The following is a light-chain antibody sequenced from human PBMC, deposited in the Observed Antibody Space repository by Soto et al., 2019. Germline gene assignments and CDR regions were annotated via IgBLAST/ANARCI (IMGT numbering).Light chain of an antibody. Sequence: QSALTQPPSVSGSPGQSVTISCTGSSSDVGSNNRVSWYQQPPGTAPKFIIYEVSNRPSGVPDRFSGSKSGNTASLTISGLQAEDEADYYCSSYISSSSPVVFGGGTKLTVL. V-gene: IGLV2-18*02. CDR1: SSDVGSNNR. CDR2: EVS. J-gene: IGLJ2*01. CDR3: SSYISSSSPVV.